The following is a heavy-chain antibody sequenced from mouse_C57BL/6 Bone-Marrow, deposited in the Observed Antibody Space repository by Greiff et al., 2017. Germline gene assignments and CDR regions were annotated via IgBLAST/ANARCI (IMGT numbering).Heavy chain of an antibody. V-gene: IGHV1-5*01. D-gene: IGHD1-1*01. Sequence: EVKVVESGTVLARPGASVKMSCKTYGYTFTSYWMHWVKQRPGQGLEWIGAIYPGNSDTSYNQKFKGKAKLTAVTSASTAYMELSSLTNEDSAVYYCTRVTTVLAPHYYSMDYWGQGTSVTVSS. CDR2: IYPGNSDT. CDR1: GYTFTSYW. J-gene: IGHJ4*01. CDR3: TRVTTVLAPHYYSMDY.